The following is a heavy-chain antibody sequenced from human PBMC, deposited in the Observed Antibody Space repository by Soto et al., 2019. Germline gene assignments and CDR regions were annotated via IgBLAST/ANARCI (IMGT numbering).Heavy chain of an antibody. CDR3: VTDRLV. CDR2: FKSQTDGGTA. J-gene: IGHJ1*01. CDR1: GFDFTNAW. D-gene: IGHD3-16*01. V-gene: IGHV3-15*01. Sequence: EVELVESGGGLVKPGGSLRLSCAASGFDFTNAWMNWVRQAPGKGLEWIGRFKSQTDGGTADYTTPVKGRFIISRDDSENVLYLQMNSLQTEDTAVYYCVTDRLVWGQGTLVTVFS.